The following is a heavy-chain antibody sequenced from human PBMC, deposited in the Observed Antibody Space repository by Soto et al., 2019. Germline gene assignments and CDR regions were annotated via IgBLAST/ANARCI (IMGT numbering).Heavy chain of an antibody. J-gene: IGHJ3*02. CDR3: AKDFGSSGAFDI. CDR2: ISYDGSNK. Sequence: GGSLRLSCAASGFTFSSYGMHWVRQAPGKGLEWVAVISYDGSNKYYADSVKGRFTISRDNSKNTLYLQMNSLRAEDTAVYYCAKDFGSSGAFDICGQGTMVTVSS. D-gene: IGHD3-10*01. CDR1: GFTFSSYG. V-gene: IGHV3-30*18.